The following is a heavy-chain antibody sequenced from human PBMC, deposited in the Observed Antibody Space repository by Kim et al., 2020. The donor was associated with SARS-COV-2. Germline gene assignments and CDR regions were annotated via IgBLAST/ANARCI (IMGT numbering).Heavy chain of an antibody. CDR3: ARDTPPPIAVGPYFDL. CDR2: IYYSGST. J-gene: IGHJ2*01. D-gene: IGHD6-19*01. V-gene: IGHV4-31*03. CDR1: GGSISSGNYY. Sequence: SETLSLTCTVSGGSISSGNYYWSWIRQHPGKGLEWIGYIYYSGSTYYNPSLKSRVTISVDTSKNQFSLKLSSVIAADTAVYYCARDTPPPIAVGPYFDLWGRGTLVTVSS.